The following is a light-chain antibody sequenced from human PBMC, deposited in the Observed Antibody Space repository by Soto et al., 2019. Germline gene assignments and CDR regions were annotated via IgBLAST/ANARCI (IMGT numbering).Light chain of an antibody. CDR3: HQRGIWPHT. CDR2: GAS. Sequence: EIVMTQSPDTLSVSPGEGATLSCRVSQSIRSNLAWYQQRPGQAPRLLMYGASTRADGIPARFTGSGSGTEFTLTISSLQSEDFAVYYCHQRGIWPHTFGPGTKVDIK. V-gene: IGKV3-15*01. J-gene: IGKJ3*01. CDR1: QSIRSN.